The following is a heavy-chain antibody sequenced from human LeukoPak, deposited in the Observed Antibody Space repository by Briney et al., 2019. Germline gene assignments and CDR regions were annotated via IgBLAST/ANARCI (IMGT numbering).Heavy chain of an antibody. D-gene: IGHD3-3*01. CDR3: ARSPYYDLPTPYYFDY. CDR1: GGSISSYY. CDR2: IYTSGST. V-gene: IGHV4-4*07. Sequence: SETLSLTCTVSGGSISSYYWSWIRQPAGKGLEWIGRIYTSGSTNYNPSLKSRVTMSVDTSKNQFSLKLSSVTAADTAVYYCARSPYYDLPTPYYFDYWGQGTLVTVSS. J-gene: IGHJ4*02.